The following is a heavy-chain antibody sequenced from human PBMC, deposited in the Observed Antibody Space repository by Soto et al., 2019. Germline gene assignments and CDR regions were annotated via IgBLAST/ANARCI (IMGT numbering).Heavy chain of an antibody. D-gene: IGHD6-19*01. CDR1: GFTFTSSA. V-gene: IGHV1-58*01. CDR3: AADGWLGMKYYYYYGMDV. Sequence: VASVKVSCKASGFTFTSSAVQWVRQARGQRLEWIGWIVVGSGNTNYAQKFQERVTITRDMSTSTAYMELSSLRSEDTAVYYCAADGWLGMKYYYYYGMDVWGQGTTVTVSS. J-gene: IGHJ6*02. CDR2: IVVGSGNT.